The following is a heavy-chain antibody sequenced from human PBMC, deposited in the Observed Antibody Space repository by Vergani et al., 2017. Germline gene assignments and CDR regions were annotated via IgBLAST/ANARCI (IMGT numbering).Heavy chain of an antibody. V-gene: IGHV3-30-3*01. D-gene: IGHD2-2*01. J-gene: IGHJ4*02. Sequence: VQLVESGGGLVQPGGSLRLSCAASGFTFSSYAMHWVRQAPGKGLEWVAVISYDGSNKYYADSVKGRFTISRDNSKNTLYLQMNSLRAEDTAVYYCAKDWGDGSSCSDYWGQGTLVTVSS. CDR2: ISYDGSNK. CDR1: GFTFSSYA. CDR3: AKDWGDGSSCSDY.